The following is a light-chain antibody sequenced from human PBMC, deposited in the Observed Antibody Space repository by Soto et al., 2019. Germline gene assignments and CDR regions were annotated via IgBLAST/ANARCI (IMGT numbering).Light chain of an antibody. CDR3: ATWDDSLSGRWV. V-gene: IGLV2-14*01. J-gene: IGLJ3*02. Sequence: QSALTQPASVSGSPGQSITISCTGTSGDIGGYNYVSWYQQHPGKAPKLLISEVTNRPSGVSNRFSGSKSGNTASLAISGLRSEDEADYYCATWDDSLSGRWVFGGGTKVTVL. CDR1: SGDIGGYNY. CDR2: EVT.